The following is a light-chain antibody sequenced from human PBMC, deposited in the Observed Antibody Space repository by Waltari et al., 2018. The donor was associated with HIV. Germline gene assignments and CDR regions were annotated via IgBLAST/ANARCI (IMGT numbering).Light chain of an antibody. V-gene: IGLV3-19*01. CDR3: NSRDSSGNLYV. CDR1: SLRSYY. CDR2: GKN. J-gene: IGLJ1*01. Sequence: SSELTQDPAVSVALGQTVRITCQGASLRSYYASWYQQKPGQAPVLVIYGKNNRPSGIPDRFSGSSSGNTASLTITGAQAGDEADYYCNSRDSSGNLYVFGAGTKVTVL.